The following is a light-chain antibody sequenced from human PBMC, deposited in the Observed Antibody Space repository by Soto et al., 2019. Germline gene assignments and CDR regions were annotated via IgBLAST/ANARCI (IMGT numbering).Light chain of an antibody. CDR1: RSHIGSHNR. CDR3: CSNPAGSTYV. Sequence: QSALSQPASVSGSPGQSITICCTGSRSHIGSHNRVAWHQRCRGKASNLIVSEAGKRPSGVSDRSSGSKSGSAAFLTISVPQGEDEGDDYRCSNPAGSTYVLGNGTKVT. V-gene: IGLV2-23*01. J-gene: IGLJ1*01. CDR2: EAG.